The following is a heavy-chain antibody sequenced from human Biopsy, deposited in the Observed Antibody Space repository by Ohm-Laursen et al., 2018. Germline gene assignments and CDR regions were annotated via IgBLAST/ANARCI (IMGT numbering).Heavy chain of an antibody. CDR3: ARGSNEYGGPYFPH. J-gene: IGHJ1*01. D-gene: IGHD4-23*01. CDR2: ISHTGYT. CDR1: GGSFTGHY. V-gene: IGHV4-59*11. Sequence: SDTLSLTCTVSGGSFTGHYWTWIRQPPGKGLEWIGHISHTGYTSYKSSLKSRATISLDTSRKHFSLRLTSLAAADTAVYYCARGSNEYGGPYFPHWGQGTLVTVSS.